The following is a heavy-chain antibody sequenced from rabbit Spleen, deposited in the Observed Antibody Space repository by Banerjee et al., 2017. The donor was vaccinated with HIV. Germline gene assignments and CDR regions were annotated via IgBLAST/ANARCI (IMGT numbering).Heavy chain of an antibody. D-gene: IGHD4-2*01. CDR2: IDVVKSGTT. V-gene: IGHV1S45*01. J-gene: IGHJ4*01. Sequence: QEQLVESGGDLVQPEGSLTLTCKASGLDFSSRYWICWVRQAPGKALEWLACIDVVKSGTTYYASWAKGRFTISKTSSTTVTLQMTSLTAADTATYFCARDSAGREDFNLWGQGTLVTVS. CDR3: ARDSAGREDFNL. CDR1: GLDFSSRYW.